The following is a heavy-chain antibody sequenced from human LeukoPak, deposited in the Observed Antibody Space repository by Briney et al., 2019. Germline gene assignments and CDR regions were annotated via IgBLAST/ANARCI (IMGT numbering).Heavy chain of an antibody. D-gene: IGHD2-2*02. CDR1: GFTFSSYS. CDR2: ISSSSTI. Sequence: PGGSLRLSCAASGFTFSSYSMNWVRQAPGKGLEWVSYISSSSTIYYADSVKGRFTISRDNAKNSLYLQMNSLRAEDTTVYYCASTVIPAAICRPFWYYFDYWGQGTLVTVSS. J-gene: IGHJ4*02. V-gene: IGHV3-48*04. CDR3: ASTVIPAAICRPFWYYFDY.